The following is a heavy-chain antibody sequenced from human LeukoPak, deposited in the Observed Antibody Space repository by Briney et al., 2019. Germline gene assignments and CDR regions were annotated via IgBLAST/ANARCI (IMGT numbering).Heavy chain of an antibody. J-gene: IGHJ4*02. CDR2: IIPILGIA. Sequence: SVKVSCRASGGTFSSYAISWVRQAPGQGLEWMGRIIPILGIANYAQKFQGRVTITADKSTSTAYMELSSLRSEDTAVYYCAREDPLYSSSHGSDYWGQGTLVTVSS. CDR3: AREDPLYSSSHGSDY. V-gene: IGHV1-69*04. D-gene: IGHD6-6*01. CDR1: GGTFSSYA.